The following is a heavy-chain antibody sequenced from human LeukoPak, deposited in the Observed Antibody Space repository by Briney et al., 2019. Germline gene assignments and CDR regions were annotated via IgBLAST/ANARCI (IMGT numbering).Heavy chain of an antibody. CDR3: ARGVTMIVVVIHDWYFDL. J-gene: IGHJ2*01. Sequence: SETLSLTCTVSGGSISSYYWGWIRQPPGEGLEWIGSIYYTRSTYYNPSLKSRVTISVDTSKNQFSLKLTSVTAADTAVYYCARGVTMIVVVIHDWYFDLWGRGTLVTVSS. CDR2: IYYTRST. D-gene: IGHD3-22*01. V-gene: IGHV4-39*01. CDR1: GGSISSYY.